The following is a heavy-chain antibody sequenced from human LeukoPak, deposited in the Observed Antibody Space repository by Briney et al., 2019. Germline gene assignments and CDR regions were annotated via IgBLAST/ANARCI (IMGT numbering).Heavy chain of an antibody. J-gene: IGHJ3*02. D-gene: IGHD3-22*01. Sequence: SETLSLTCTVSGGSISSYYWSWIRQPPGKGLEWIGYIYYSGSTNYNPSLKSRVTISVDTSKNQFSLKLNSVTAADTAVHYCARRRDYYDSRGYYAFDIWGHGTMVTVSS. CDR3: ARRRDYYDSRGYYAFDI. CDR1: GGSISSYY. CDR2: IYYSGST. V-gene: IGHV4-59*01.